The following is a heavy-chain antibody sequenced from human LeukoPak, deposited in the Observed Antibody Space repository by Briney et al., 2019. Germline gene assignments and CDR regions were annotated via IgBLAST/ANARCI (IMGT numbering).Heavy chain of an antibody. CDR1: GGSISSYY. CDR2: ISYSGST. Sequence: SETLSLTCTVSGGSISSYYWSWIRQPPGKGLEWIGYISYSGSTNYNPSLKSRVTISLDTSKNRFSLKLRSVTAADTAVYYCAGHHPRNTVDFWGREPWSPSPQ. CDR3: AGHHPRNTVDF. D-gene: IGHD2-8*02. V-gene: IGHV4-59*08. J-gene: IGHJ4*02.